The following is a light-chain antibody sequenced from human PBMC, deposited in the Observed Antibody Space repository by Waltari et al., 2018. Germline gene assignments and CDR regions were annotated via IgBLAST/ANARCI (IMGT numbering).Light chain of an antibody. CDR1: GLGNKN. Sequence: SYELTQPHSVSVSPGQTVSIPCSGAGLGNKNVSWFQQRPGQSPVLVIYEDAKRPSGVPARISGSNSENMATLTISGTQATDEADYYCQAWDPTSHVTFGGGTKLTVL. V-gene: IGLV3-1*01. CDR3: QAWDPTSHVT. J-gene: IGLJ2*01. CDR2: EDA.